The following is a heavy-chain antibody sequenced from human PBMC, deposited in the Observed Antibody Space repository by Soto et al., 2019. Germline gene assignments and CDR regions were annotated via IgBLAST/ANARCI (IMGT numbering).Heavy chain of an antibody. CDR2: MNPNSGNT. J-gene: IGHJ6*03. V-gene: IGHV1-8*01. CDR1: GYTFTSYD. CDR3: ARLLDPIRDYYMDV. Sequence: ASVKVSCKASGYTFTSYDINWVLQATGQGLEWMGWMNPNSGNTGYAQKFQGRVTMTRNTSISTAYMELSSLRSEDTAVYYCARLLDPIRDYYMDVWGKGTTVTVSS.